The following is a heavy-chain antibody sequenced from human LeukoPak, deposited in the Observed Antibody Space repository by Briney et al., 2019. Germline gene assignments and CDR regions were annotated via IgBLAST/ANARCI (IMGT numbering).Heavy chain of an antibody. J-gene: IGHJ5*02. CDR2: FKPNSGDT. Sequence: GASVKVSCKASGYTFTGYYIHWVRQAPGQGLEWMGLFKPNSGDTKYAQKFQGRVTMTRDTSITTAYMELSSLRSDDTALYYCVRDRPHNWFDPWGQGTLVTVSS. CDR1: GYTFTGYY. V-gene: IGHV1-2*02. CDR3: VRDRPHNWFDP.